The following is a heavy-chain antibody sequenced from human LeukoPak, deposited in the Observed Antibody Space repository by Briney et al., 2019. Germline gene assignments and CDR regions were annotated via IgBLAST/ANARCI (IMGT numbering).Heavy chain of an antibody. CDR3: ARYQHQYHYYGMDL. V-gene: IGHV5-51*01. D-gene: IGHD6-13*01. Sequence: NLGGSLQISCQGSGCRFTSYWIGGVRRLPGKGLEWMGIIYPGDSATRYSPSFQGQVTISADKSISTPYLQWSSLKASDTAMYYCARYQHQYHYYGMDLWGQGTTVTVSS. J-gene: IGHJ6*02. CDR1: GCRFTSYW. CDR2: IYPGDSAT.